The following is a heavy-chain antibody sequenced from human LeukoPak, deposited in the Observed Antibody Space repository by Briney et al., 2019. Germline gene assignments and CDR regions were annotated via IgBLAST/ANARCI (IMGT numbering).Heavy chain of an antibody. Sequence: GGSLRLSCAASGFNFSSYSMIWVRQAPGKGLEWVSSISSSSSYIYYADSVKGRFTIPRDNAKNSLYLQMNSLRAEDTAVYYCASLSYDILTGYYMGDYWGQGTLVTVSS. CDR3: ASLSYDILTGYYMGDY. D-gene: IGHD3-9*01. J-gene: IGHJ4*02. CDR2: ISSSSSYI. CDR1: GFNFSSYS. V-gene: IGHV3-21*01.